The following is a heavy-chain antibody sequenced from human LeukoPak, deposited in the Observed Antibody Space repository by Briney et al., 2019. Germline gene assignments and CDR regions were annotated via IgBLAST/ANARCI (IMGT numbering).Heavy chain of an antibody. V-gene: IGHV3-33*01. CDR2: LWYDGSNR. CDR3: ARGEIDVYTDYVMDV. CDR1: GFTLSNYG. Sequence: GGSLRLSCAASGFTLSNYGMHWVRQAPGRGLEWVAVLWYDGSNRYYGDSVKGRFTISRDNSRNTLYLQMNSLRAEDTAVYYCARGEIDVYTDYVMDVGGQGTTVTVSS. J-gene: IGHJ6*02. D-gene: IGHD5-24*01.